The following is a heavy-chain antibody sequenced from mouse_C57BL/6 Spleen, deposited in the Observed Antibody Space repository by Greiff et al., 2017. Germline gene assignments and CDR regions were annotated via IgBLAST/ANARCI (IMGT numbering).Heavy chain of an antibody. CDR1: GYTFTSYW. J-gene: IGHJ3*01. CDR3: AREENDYDRVFAY. D-gene: IGHD2-4*01. V-gene: IGHV1-52*01. CDR2: IDPSDSET. Sequence: QVQLQQPGAELVRPGSSVKLSCKASGYTFTSYWMHWVKQRPIQGLEWIGNIDPSDSETHYNQKFKDKATLTVDKSSSTAYMQLSSLTSEDSAVXDGAREENDYDRVFAYWGQGTLVTVSA.